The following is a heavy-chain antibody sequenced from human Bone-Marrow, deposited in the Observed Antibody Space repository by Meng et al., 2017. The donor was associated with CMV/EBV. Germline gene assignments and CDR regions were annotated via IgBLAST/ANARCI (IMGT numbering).Heavy chain of an antibody. CDR2: IIPIFGTA. D-gene: IGHD3-3*01. CDR3: ARVDGVVPYYYYGMDV. J-gene: IGHJ6*02. CDR1: GGTFSSYA. V-gene: IGHV1-69*05. Sequence: SVKVSCKASGGTFSSYAISWVRQAPGQGLEWMGGIIPIFGTANYAQKFQGRVTITTDESTSTAYMELSSLRSEDTAVYYCARVDGVVPYYYYGMDVWGQGTSVTVPS.